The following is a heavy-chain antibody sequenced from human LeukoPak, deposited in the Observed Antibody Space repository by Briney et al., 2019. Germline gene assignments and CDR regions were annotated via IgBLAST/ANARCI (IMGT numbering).Heavy chain of an antibody. CDR1: GGSISSYY. CDR3: TRGSIAYYYMDV. J-gene: IGHJ6*03. D-gene: IGHD3-22*01. CDR2: IYYSGST. Sequence: SETLSLTCTVSGGSISSYYWSWIRQPPGKGLEWIGNIYYSGSTNYNPSLKSRVTISVDTSKNQFSLKLSSVTAADTAVCYCTRGSIAYYYMDVWGKGTTVTISS. V-gene: IGHV4-59*01.